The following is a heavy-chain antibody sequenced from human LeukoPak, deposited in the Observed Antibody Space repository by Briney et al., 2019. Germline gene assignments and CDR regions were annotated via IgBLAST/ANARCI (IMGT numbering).Heavy chain of an antibody. J-gene: IGHJ6*02. CDR1: GGSISSSSYY. D-gene: IGHD3-9*01. V-gene: IGHV4-39*01. CDR2: IYYSGST. Sequence: SETLSLTCTVSGGSISSSSYYWGWIRQPPGKGLEWIGSIYYSGSTYYNPSLKSRVTISVDTSKNQFSLKLSSVTAADTAVYYCARQTNPLRYFDWLQYYYYGMDVWGQETTVTVSS. CDR3: ARQTNPLRYFDWLQYYYYGMDV.